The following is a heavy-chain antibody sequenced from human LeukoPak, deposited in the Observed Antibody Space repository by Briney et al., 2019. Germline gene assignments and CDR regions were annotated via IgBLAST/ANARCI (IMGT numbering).Heavy chain of an antibody. CDR3: AKDLTMIVVDSPFDY. D-gene: IGHD3-22*01. J-gene: IGHJ4*02. Sequence: GGSLRFSCAASGFEFHIYAMSWVRQAPGKGLEWVSGTNDNGDNTNHADSVKGRFTISRDNSKNTLYLQMNSLRADDTAIYYCAKDLTMIVVDSPFDYWGQGTLVTVSS. CDR1: GFEFHIYA. V-gene: IGHV3-23*01. CDR2: TNDNGDNT.